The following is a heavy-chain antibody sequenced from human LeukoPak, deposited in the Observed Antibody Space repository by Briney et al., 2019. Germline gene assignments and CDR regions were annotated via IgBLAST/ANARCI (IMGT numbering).Heavy chain of an antibody. CDR1: GGSISSYF. D-gene: IGHD6-19*01. V-gene: IGHV4-59*08. Sequence: PSETLSLTCTVSGGSISSYFWSWIRQPPGKGLEWIGYIYYSVSTNYNPSLKSRVTISVDTSKNQFSLKLSSVTAADTAVYYCARPYTSGWYGAFDIWGQGTTVTVSS. J-gene: IGHJ3*02. CDR2: IYYSVST. CDR3: ARPYTSGWYGAFDI.